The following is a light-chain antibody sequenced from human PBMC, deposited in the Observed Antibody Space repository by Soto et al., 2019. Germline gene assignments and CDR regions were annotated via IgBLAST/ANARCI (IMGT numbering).Light chain of an antibody. CDR3: QQSYSTPRT. Sequence: DIQMTQSPSSLSASVGDRVTITCRASQSISSYLNCYQQKPGKAPKLLIYAASSLQSGVPSRFSGSGSETDFTLTISSLQPEDFATYYCQQSYSTPRTFGQGTKVDIK. CDR2: AAS. CDR1: QSISSY. V-gene: IGKV1-39*01. J-gene: IGKJ1*01.